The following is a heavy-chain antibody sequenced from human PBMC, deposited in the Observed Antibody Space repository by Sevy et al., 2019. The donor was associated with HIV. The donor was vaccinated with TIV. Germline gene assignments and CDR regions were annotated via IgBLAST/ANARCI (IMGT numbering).Heavy chain of an antibody. CDR2: VYRGRCT. CDR1: GGSIVTYY. V-gene: IGHV4-59*08. Sequence: SETLSLTCSVSGGSIVTYYWTWFRQSPGKGLEYICYVYRGRCTNYNPSLKGRATTSLDTSKKQFFLTLRSVTAADTAVYYCARLTSSFYYYMDVWGKGTTVTVSS. D-gene: IGHD6-6*01. CDR3: ARLTSSFYYYMDV. J-gene: IGHJ6*03.